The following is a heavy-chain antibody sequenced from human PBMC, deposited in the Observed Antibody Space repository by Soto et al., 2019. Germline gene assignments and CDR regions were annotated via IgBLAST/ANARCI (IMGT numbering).Heavy chain of an antibody. V-gene: IGHV1-24*01. D-gene: IGHD6-13*01. Sequence: ASVKVSCKVSGYTLTELSMHWVRQAPGKGLEWMGGFDPEDGETIYAQKFQGRVTMTEDTSTDTAYMELSSLRSEDTAVYYCATVGAAAGNDYYYGMDVWGQGTTVTVSS. CDR3: ATVGAAAGNDYYYGMDV. CDR1: GYTLTELS. CDR2: FDPEDGET. J-gene: IGHJ6*02.